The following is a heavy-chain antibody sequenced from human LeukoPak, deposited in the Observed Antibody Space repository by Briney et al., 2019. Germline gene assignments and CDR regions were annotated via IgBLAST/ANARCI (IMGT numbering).Heavy chain of an antibody. D-gene: IGHD3-22*01. CDR3: GRSSGYYFHFDY. CDR1: GGSISSYY. Sequence: SETLSLTCTVSGGSISSYYWSWIRQPAGKGLEWIGRIYTSGSTNYNPSLKSRVTMSVGTSKNQFSLKLSSVTAADTAVYYCGRSSGYYFHFDYWGQGTLVTVSS. CDR2: IYTSGST. V-gene: IGHV4-4*07. J-gene: IGHJ4*02.